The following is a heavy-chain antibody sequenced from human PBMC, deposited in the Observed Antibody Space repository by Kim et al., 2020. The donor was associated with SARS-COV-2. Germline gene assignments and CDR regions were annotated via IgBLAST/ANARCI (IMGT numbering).Heavy chain of an antibody. Sequence: GGSLRLSCAASGFTFSSYGMHWVRQAPGKGLEWVAVISYDGSNKYYADSVKGRFTISRDNSKNTLYLQMNSLRAEDTAVYYCAKDLRHTYYDFWSGYPPGYYYGMDVWGQGTTVTVSS. D-gene: IGHD3-3*01. CDR1: GFTFSSYG. V-gene: IGHV3-30*18. J-gene: IGHJ6*02. CDR2: ISYDGSNK. CDR3: AKDLRHTYYDFWSGYPPGYYYGMDV.